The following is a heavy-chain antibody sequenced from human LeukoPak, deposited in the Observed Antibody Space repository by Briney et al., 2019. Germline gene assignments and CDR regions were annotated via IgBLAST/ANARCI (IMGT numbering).Heavy chain of an antibody. D-gene: IGHD2-2*01. CDR2: INHSGSA. Sequence: SETLSLTCAVYGESFSGYYWTWIRQPPGKGLEWIGEINHSGSANYNPSLKSRVTISADTSKNQFSLKMRSVTPEDTAVYYCARDPWYCSSTSCEDNWFDPWGQGTLVTVSS. CDR3: ARDPWYCSSTSCEDNWFDP. V-gene: IGHV4-34*01. CDR1: GESFSGYY. J-gene: IGHJ5*02.